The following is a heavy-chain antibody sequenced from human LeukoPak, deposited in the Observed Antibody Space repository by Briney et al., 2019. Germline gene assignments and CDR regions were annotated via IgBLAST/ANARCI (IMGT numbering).Heavy chain of an antibody. J-gene: IGHJ4*02. CDR3: ARAGSFSSSYGISWDY. D-gene: IGHD2-15*01. CDR1: GFTFSSYW. Sequence: PGGSLRLSCAASGFTFSSYWMHWVRQAPGKGLVWVSRINSDGSSTSYADSVKGRFTISRDNAKNSLFLQMNSLRAEDTAVYYCARAGSFSSSYGISWDYWGQGALVAVSS. V-gene: IGHV3-74*01. CDR2: INSDGSST.